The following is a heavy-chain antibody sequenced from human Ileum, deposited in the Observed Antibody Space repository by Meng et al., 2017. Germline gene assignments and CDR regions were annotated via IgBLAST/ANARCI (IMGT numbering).Heavy chain of an antibody. CDR1: GGSISNTNYY. V-gene: IGHV4-39*01. CDR3: ARYNYYDSSGHSNFDY. Sequence: QLRLQESGPGLVKPSETLSLTCTVSGGSISNTNYYWDWIRQPPGKGLEWVGSIYYNGNTYYNPSLKSRVTISIDTSKNQFSLKLSSVTAADTAVYYCARYNYYDSSGHSNFDYWGQGTLVTVYS. J-gene: IGHJ4*02. CDR2: IYYNGNT. D-gene: IGHD3-22*01.